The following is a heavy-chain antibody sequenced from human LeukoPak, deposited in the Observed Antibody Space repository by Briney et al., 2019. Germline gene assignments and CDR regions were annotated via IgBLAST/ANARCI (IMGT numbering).Heavy chain of an antibody. V-gene: IGHV4-30-2*01. CDR1: GGSISSGGYS. Sequence: SETLSLTCAVSGGSISSGGYSWSWIRQPPGKGLEWIGYIYHSGSTYYNPSLKSRVTISVDRSKNQFSLKLSSVTAADTAVYYCARFYCSSSSCFRVGMDVWGQGTTVTVSS. D-gene: IGHD2-2*01. CDR2: IYHSGST. J-gene: IGHJ6*02. CDR3: ARFYCSSSSCFRVGMDV.